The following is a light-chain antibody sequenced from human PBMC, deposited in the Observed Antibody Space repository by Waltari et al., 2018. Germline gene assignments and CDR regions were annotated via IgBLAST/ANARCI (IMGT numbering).Light chain of an antibody. CDR1: SSGVVGFHL. V-gene: IGLV2-23*01. CDR3: CSYAGPSTWV. CDR2: EAT. J-gene: IGLJ3*02. Sequence: QSALTQPASVSGSPGQTITISCSGSSSGVVGFHLVSWYQQHPGLAPKRIIYEATKRPSGVSERFSGSKSACAASLTISGLQVDDEGEYFCCSYAGPSTWVFGGGTKLTVL.